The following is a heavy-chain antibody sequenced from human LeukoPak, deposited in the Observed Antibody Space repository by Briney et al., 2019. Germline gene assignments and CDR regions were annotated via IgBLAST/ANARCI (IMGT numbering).Heavy chain of an antibody. CDR2: ISYDGSNK. CDR1: GFTFSSYG. D-gene: IGHD5-18*01. CDR3: AEGIQLCLAY. J-gene: IGHJ4*02. V-gene: IGHV3-30*18. Sequence: GGSLRLSCAASGFTFSSYGMHWVRQAPGKGLEWVAVISYDGSNKYYADSVKGRFTISRDNSKNTLYLQMNSLRAEDTAVYYCAEGIQLCLAYWGQGTLVTVSS.